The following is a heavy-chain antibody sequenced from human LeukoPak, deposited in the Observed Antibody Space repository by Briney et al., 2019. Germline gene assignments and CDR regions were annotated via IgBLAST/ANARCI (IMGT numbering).Heavy chain of an antibody. D-gene: IGHD6-19*01. CDR2: INPNSGGT. V-gene: IGHV1-2*02. J-gene: IGHJ4*02. Sequence: ASVNVSFKSSVYTFTGYYMHWVRQAPGQGLEWMGLINPNSGGTNYAQKFQGRVTMTRDTSISTAYMELSRLRSDDTAVYYCARDHKYSSGWYDDYWGQGTLVTVSS. CDR1: VYTFTGYY. CDR3: ARDHKYSSGWYDDY.